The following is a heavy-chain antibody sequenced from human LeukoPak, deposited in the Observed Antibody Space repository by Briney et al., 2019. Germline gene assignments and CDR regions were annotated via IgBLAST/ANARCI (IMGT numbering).Heavy chain of an antibody. J-gene: IGHJ6*02. CDR2: IIPILGIA. CDR3: ARIYSGSYVASSYYYGMDV. Sequence: ASVKVSCKASGGTFSSYAISWVRQAPGQGLEWMGRIIPILGIANYAQKFQGRVTITADKSTSTAYMELSSLRSEDTAVYYCARIYSGSYVASSYYYGMDVWGRGTTVTVSS. V-gene: IGHV1-69*04. CDR1: GGTFSSYA. D-gene: IGHD1-26*01.